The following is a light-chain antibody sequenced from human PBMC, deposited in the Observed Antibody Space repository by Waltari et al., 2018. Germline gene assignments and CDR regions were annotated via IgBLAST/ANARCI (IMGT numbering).Light chain of an antibody. CDR2: GAS. J-gene: IGKJ3*01. CDR1: QSVSSSY. Sequence: ELVLTQSPATLSLSPGERATLSCRASQSVSSSYLAWYQQKPGQAPRLLIYGASSRATGIPDRFSGSGSGTDFTLTISRLEPEDFAVYYCQQYGSSFTFGPGTKVDIK. CDR3: QQYGSSFT. V-gene: IGKV3-20*01.